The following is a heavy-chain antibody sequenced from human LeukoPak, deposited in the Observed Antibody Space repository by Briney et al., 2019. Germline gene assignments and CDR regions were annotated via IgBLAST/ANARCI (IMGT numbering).Heavy chain of an antibody. V-gene: IGHV3-11*03. D-gene: IGHD6-13*01. CDR1: GFTFSDYY. J-gene: IGHJ4*02. Sequence: PGGSLRLSCAASGFTFSDYYMSWIRHAPGKGLEWVSYISGSSDYTNYADSVKGRFTISRDNAKNSLFLQMNSLRAEDTAVYYCASPAAGTNSDFWGQGTLVTVSS. CDR3: ASPAAGTNSDF. CDR2: ISGSSDYT.